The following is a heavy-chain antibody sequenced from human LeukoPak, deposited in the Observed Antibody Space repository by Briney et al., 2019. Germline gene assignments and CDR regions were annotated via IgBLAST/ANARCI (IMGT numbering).Heavy chain of an antibody. J-gene: IGHJ4*02. V-gene: IGHV1-2*02. CDR2: INPNSGGT. CDR1: GYTFTGYY. Sequence: ASVKVSCKASGYTFTGYYMYWVRQAPGQGLEWMGWINPNSGGTNYAQKFQGRVTMTRDTSISTAYMELSRLRSDDTAVYYCARQSYYDFWSGYYYFDYWGQGTLVTVSS. CDR3: ARQSYYDFWSGYYYFDY. D-gene: IGHD3-3*01.